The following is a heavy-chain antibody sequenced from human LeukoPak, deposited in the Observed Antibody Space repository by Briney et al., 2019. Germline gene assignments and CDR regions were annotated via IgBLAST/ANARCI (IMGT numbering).Heavy chain of an antibody. CDR1: GGSISSYY. CDR2: IYYSGST. V-gene: IGHV4-59*08. D-gene: IGHD5-24*01. Sequence: SETLSLTCTVSGGSISSYYWSWIRQPPGKGLEWIGYIYYSGSTNYNPSLKSRVTISVDTSKNQFSLKLSSVTAADTAVYYCARRDGYNSYYFDYWGQGTLVTVSS. J-gene: IGHJ4*02. CDR3: ARRDGYNSYYFDY.